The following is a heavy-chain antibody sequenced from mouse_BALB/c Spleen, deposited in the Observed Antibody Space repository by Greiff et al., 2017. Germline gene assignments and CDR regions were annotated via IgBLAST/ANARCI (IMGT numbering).Heavy chain of an antibody. V-gene: IGHV6-3*01. J-gene: IGHJ2*01. D-gene: IGHD3-1*01. CDR1: GFTFSSYW. CDR2: IRLKSDNYAT. CDR3: TGGFFDY. Sequence: EVQLVESGGGLVQPGGSMKLSCVASGFTFSSYWMSWVRQSPEKGLEWVAEIRLKSDNYATHYAESVKGKFTISRDDSKSRLYLQMNSLRAEDTGIYYCTGGFFDYWGQGTTLTVSS.